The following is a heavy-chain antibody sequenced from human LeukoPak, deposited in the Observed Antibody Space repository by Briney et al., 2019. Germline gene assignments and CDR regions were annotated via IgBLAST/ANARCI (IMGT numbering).Heavy chain of an antibody. CDR1: GDITHY. Sequence: SETLSLTCTVSGDITHYWGWIRQPPGKGLECIGSIYFSGSAYYNPSLRSRVTISLDTSKKQLSLRLSSVTAADTAVYYCARCEWFGGFDYWGQGTLVTVSS. CDR3: ARCEWFGGFDY. V-gene: IGHV4-39*01. D-gene: IGHD3-10*01. J-gene: IGHJ4*02. CDR2: IYFSGSA.